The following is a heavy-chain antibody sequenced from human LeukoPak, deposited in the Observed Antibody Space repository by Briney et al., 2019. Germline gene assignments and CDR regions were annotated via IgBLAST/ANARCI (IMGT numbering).Heavy chain of an antibody. CDR1: GYTFTGYY. D-gene: IGHD2-21*01. V-gene: IGHV1-2*02. CDR2: INPNSGGT. Sequence: ASVKVSCKASGYTFTGYYMHWVRQAPGQGLEWMGWINPNSGGTNYAQKFQGRVTMTRDTSISTAYMELSRLRSDDTAVYYCARDADGGDSVTDSGQGTLVTVSS. J-gene: IGHJ4*02. CDR3: ARDADGGDSVTD.